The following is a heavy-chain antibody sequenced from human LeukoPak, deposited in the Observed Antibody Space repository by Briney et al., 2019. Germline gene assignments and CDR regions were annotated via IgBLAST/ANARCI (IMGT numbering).Heavy chain of an antibody. J-gene: IGHJ4*02. CDR3: ARELPGNPGERPVYY. D-gene: IGHD3-16*01. CDR1: GYTFTSYG. Sequence: ASVKVSCEASGYTFTSYGISWVRQAPGQGLEWMGWISAYNGNTNYAQKLQGRVTMTTDTSTSTAYMELRSLRSDDTAVYYCARELPGNPGERPVYYWGQGTLVTVSS. V-gene: IGHV1-18*01. CDR2: ISAYNGNT.